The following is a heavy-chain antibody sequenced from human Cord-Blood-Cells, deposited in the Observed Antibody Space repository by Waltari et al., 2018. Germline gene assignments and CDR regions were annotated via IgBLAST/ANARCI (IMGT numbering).Heavy chain of an antibody. J-gene: IGHJ5*02. CDR2: IYYSGST. CDR1: GGSISSSSYY. Sequence: QLQLQESGPGLVKPSETLSLTCTVSGGSISSSSYYWGWIRQPPGKGLEWIGSIYYSGSTYYHPSLKSRVTISVDTSKNQFSLKLSSVTAADTAVYYCARLDSGSYDENWFDPWGQGTLVTVSS. V-gene: IGHV4-39*01. CDR3: ARLDSGSYDENWFDP. D-gene: IGHD1-26*01.